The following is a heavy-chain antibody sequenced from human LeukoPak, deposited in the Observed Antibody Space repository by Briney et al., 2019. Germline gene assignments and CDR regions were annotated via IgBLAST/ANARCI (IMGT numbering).Heavy chain of an antibody. V-gene: IGHV1-69*13. Sequence: SVKVSCKASGGTFSSYAINWVRQAPGQGLEWLGESIPIFGSVKFAQKFQGRVTITADESTSTVYMELNSLRVEDTAVYYCARSAHYSSAFDLWGQGTLVTVSS. CDR3: ARSAHYSSAFDL. CDR2: SIPIFGSV. D-gene: IGHD4-11*01. J-gene: IGHJ4*02. CDR1: GGTFSSYA.